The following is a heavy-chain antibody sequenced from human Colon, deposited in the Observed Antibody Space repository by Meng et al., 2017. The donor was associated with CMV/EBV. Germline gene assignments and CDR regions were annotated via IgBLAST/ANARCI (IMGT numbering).Heavy chain of an antibody. CDR1: GFNFGNFW. J-gene: IGHJ4*02. CDR2: ISSSGRYI. V-gene: IGHV3-21*01. Sequence: GESLKISCEASGFNFGNFWMNWVRQAPGKGLEWVASISSSGRYIYYADSLKGRFTISRDNANNSLYLQMNSLRADDTAVYYCARDRTVLSLWGQGTTVTVSS. D-gene: IGHD4-11*01. CDR3: ARDRTVLSL.